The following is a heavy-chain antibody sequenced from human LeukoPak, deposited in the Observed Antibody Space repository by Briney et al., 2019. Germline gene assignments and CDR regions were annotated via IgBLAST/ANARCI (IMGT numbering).Heavy chain of an antibody. CDR1: GYSISSGYY. D-gene: IGHD4-23*01. Sequence: SETLSLTCTVSGYSISSGYYWGWIRQPPGKGLEWIGSIYHSGSTYYNPSLKSRVTISVETSKNQFSLKLSSVTAADTAVYYCAREEGYDYGGKRGYYYYGMDVWGQGTTVTVSS. CDR2: IYHSGST. J-gene: IGHJ6*02. CDR3: AREEGYDYGGKRGYYYYGMDV. V-gene: IGHV4-38-2*02.